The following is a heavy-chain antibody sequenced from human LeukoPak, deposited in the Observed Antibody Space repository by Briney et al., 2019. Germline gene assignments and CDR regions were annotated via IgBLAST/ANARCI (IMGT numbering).Heavy chain of an antibody. D-gene: IGHD2-21*01. Sequence: GGSLRLSCAASGFTFSNYGIHWVRQAPGKGLEWVAIISYDGTNKYYADSVKGRFTISRDNSKNTLYLQMNSLRAEDTAMYYCAKEEGVMAIAGSPSGYWGQGTLVTVSS. CDR1: GFTFSNYG. J-gene: IGHJ4*02. V-gene: IGHV3-30*18. CDR2: ISYDGTNK. CDR3: AKEEGVMAIAGSPSGY.